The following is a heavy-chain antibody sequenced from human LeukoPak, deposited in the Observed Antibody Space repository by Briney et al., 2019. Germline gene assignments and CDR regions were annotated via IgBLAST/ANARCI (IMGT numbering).Heavy chain of an antibody. J-gene: IGHJ4*02. V-gene: IGHV3-33*01. CDR2: IWYDGSNK. CDR1: GFTFSSYS. CDR3: ARSLTMATLDY. D-gene: IGHD5-24*01. Sequence: GGSLRLSCSASGFTFSSYSMHWLRQAPGKGLEWVAVIWYDGSNKYYADSVKGRFTISRDNSKNTLYLQMNSLRAEDTAVYYCARSLTMATLDYWGQGTLVTVSS.